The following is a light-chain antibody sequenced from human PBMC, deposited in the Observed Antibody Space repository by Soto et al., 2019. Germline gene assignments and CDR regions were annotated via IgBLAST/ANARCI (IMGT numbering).Light chain of an antibody. J-gene: IGKJ1*01. CDR2: GAS. Sequence: ETVMTQSPATLSVSPGERATLSCWASQSVGTDLAWYQQKPGQIPRLLIYGASTRATGVPARFSGSGSGTEFTLTISSLQSEDFVVYYCQQYNNWPPTFGQGTKVEIK. V-gene: IGKV3-15*01. CDR3: QQYNNWPPT. CDR1: QSVGTD.